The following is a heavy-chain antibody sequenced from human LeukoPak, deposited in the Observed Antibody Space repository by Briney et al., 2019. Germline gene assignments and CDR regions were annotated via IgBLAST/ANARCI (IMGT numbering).Heavy chain of an antibody. V-gene: IGHV3-23*01. CDR1: GISLSNYA. J-gene: IGHJ4*02. Sequence: GGSLRLSCVVSGISLSNYAMTWVRQAPGKGLEWVSYISERGGSTTYADSVKGRFTISRDTSLNTLYLQMASLRAEDTAVYFCAKRGIVIRGILVIGYHQEAYHYDFWGQGVLATVSS. D-gene: IGHD3-10*01. CDR3: AKRGIVIRGILVIGYHQEAYHYDF. CDR2: ISERGGST.